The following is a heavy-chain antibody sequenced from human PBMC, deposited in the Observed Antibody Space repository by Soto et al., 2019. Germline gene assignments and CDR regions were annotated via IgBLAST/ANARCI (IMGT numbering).Heavy chain of an antibody. Sequence: EVQLLESGGGLVQPGGSLSLSCAASGFTFSNYAMTWVRQAPGKGLEWVSVIRVSGDVTYNADSVQGRFAISRANSKNTLYLQMNSLRDEDTAIYYCAKHGGPSYSYDMDVWGKGTTVTVSS. D-gene: IGHD3-3*01. CDR2: IRVSGDVT. CDR1: GFTFSNYA. CDR3: AKHGGPSYSYDMDV. J-gene: IGHJ6*03. V-gene: IGHV3-23*01.